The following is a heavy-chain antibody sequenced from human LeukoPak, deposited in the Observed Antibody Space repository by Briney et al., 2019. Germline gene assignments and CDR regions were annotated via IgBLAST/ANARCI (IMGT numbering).Heavy chain of an antibody. CDR2: ISWNSGSI. CDR1: GFTFDDYA. J-gene: IGHJ6*02. CDR3: AKDLLSSWQTDDYYYSYGMDV. D-gene: IGHD2-21*01. Sequence: GRSLRLSCAASGFTFDDYAMYWVRQAPGKGLEWVSGISWNSGSIVYADFVKGRFTISRDNAKNSLYLQMNSLRAEDSALYYCAKDLLSSWQTDDYYYSYGMDVWGQGTTVTVSS. V-gene: IGHV3-9*01.